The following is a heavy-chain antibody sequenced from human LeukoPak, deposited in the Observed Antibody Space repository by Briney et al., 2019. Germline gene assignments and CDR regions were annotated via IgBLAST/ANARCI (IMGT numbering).Heavy chain of an antibody. D-gene: IGHD5-18*01. J-gene: IGHJ3*02. CDR2: IHTSGST. CDR1: GGSFSSYY. CDR3: ARGGYVYSYGGGDAFDI. V-gene: IGHV4-59*10. Sequence: SETLSLTCAVYGGSFSSYYWSWIRQPAGKGLEWIGRIHTSGSTNYNPSLKSRVTMSVDTSKNQFSLNLSSVTAADTAVYYCARGGYVYSYGGGDAFDIWGQGTMVTVSS.